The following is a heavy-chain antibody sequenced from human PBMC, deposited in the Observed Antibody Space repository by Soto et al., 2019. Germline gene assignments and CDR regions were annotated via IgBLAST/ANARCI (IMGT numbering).Heavy chain of an antibody. J-gene: IGHJ6*02. V-gene: IGHV3-48*03. CDR3: ARDRVDSTSPFAYYYYGLDV. D-gene: IGHD6-6*01. Sequence: GGSLRLSCAASGFTFSSYEMNWVRQAPGKGLEWLSFISNTGSTVYYVDSVKGRFTISRDNARNSLYLQMNSLRPEDTAVYFCARDRVDSTSPFAYYYYGLDVWGQGTTVTVSS. CDR2: ISNTGSTV. CDR1: GFTFSSYE.